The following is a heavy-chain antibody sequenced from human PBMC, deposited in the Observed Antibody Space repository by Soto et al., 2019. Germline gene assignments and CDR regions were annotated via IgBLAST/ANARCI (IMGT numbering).Heavy chain of an antibody. V-gene: IGHV1-18*01. D-gene: IGHD3-16*01. CDR2: ISAYNGNT. CDR3: ARDGALGESYYYYGMDV. Sequence: QVQLVQSGAEVKKPGASVKVSCKASGYTFTSYGISWVRQAPGQGLEWMGWISAYNGNTNYAQKLQGRVTMTTDTSTSKAYMELRSLRSDDTAVYYCARDGALGESYYYYGMDVWGQGTTVTVSS. J-gene: IGHJ6*02. CDR1: GYTFTSYG.